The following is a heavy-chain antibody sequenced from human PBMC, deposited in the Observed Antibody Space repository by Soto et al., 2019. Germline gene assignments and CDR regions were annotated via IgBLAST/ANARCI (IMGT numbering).Heavy chain of an antibody. CDR3: ATYRKFFQI. V-gene: IGHV4-4*08. Sequence: PSETLSLTCTVSGGSISSYYWSWIRQPPGKGLEWIGFIYSSGSTNYNSSLKSRVTISVDRSKNHFFLNLTSVTAADTAVYYCATYRKFFQIWGQGTKVTVS. CDR2: IYSSGST. CDR1: GGSISSYY. J-gene: IGHJ3*02.